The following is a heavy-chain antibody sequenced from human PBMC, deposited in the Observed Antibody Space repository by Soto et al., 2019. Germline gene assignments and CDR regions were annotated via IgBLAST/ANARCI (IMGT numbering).Heavy chain of an antibody. CDR1: GYPFIYYP. V-gene: IGHV1-3*04. Sequence: GSSVKVSCKASGYPFIYYPIHWVRQAPGQGLEWVGWINIGNGNTESSQKFQDRVTISRDTSASTAYMELTSLRSEDTAVYYCARDTGDGTVVFWGRGTLGTVS. J-gene: IGHJ4*02. CDR3: ARDTGDGTVVF. CDR2: INIGNGNT. D-gene: IGHD7-27*01.